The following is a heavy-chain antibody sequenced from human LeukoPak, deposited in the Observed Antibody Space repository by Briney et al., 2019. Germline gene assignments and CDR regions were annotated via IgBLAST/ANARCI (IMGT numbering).Heavy chain of an antibody. CDR3: AKDHDSSGYAPSGY. V-gene: IGHV3-9*01. J-gene: IGHJ4*02. D-gene: IGHD3-22*01. Sequence: QPGGSLRLSCAASGFTLSAFWMHWVRQAPGKGLEWVSGISWNSGSIGYADSVKGRFTISRDNAKNSLYLQMNSLRAEDTALYYCAKDHDSSGYAPSGYWGQGTLVTVSS. CDR2: ISWNSGSI. CDR1: GFTLSAFW.